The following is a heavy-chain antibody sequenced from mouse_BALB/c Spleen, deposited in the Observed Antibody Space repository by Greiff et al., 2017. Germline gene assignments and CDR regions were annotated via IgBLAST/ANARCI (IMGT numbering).Heavy chain of an antibody. CDR3: ARGKRYFDY. J-gene: IGHJ2*01. Sequence: DVHLVESGGDLVKPGGSLKLSCAASGFTFSSYGMSWVRQTPDKRLEWVATISSGGSYTYYPDSVKGRFTISRDNAKNTLYLQMSSLKSEDTAMYYCARGKRYFDYWGQGTTLTVSS. CDR1: GFTFSSYG. CDR2: ISSGGSYT. V-gene: IGHV5-6*01.